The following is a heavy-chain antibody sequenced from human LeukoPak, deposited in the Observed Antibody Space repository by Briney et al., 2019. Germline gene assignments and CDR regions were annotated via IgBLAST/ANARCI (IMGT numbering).Heavy chain of an antibody. V-gene: IGHV1-8*01. J-gene: IGHJ5*02. CDR1: GYTFTSYD. CDR2: MNPNSGNT. CDR3: AKDLNTVTRFDP. Sequence: SVKVSCKASGYTFTSYDINWVRQATGQGLEWMGWMNPNSGNTGYAQKFQGRVTMTRNTSISTAYMKLSSLRSEDTAVYYCAKDLNTVTRFDPWGQGTLVTVSS. D-gene: IGHD4-11*01.